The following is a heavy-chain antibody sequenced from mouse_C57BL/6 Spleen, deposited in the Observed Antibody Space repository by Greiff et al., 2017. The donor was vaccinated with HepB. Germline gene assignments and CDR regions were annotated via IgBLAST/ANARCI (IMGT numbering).Heavy chain of an antibody. D-gene: IGHD2-3*01. CDR2: IYPGGGYT. Sequence: LQESGAELVRPGTSVKMSCKASGYTFTNYWIGWAKQRPGHGLEWIGDIYPGGGYTNYNEKFKGKATLTADKSSSTAYMQFSSLTSEDSAIYYCARWGDGYPDYWGQGTTLTVSS. V-gene: IGHV1-63*01. CDR3: ARWGDGYPDY. CDR1: GYTFTNYW. J-gene: IGHJ2*01.